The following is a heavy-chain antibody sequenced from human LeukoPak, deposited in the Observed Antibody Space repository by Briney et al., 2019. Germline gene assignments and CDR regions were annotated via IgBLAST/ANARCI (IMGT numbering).Heavy chain of an antibody. CDR3: ASIYGSGSYSPSGHYYYMDV. J-gene: IGHJ6*03. D-gene: IGHD3-10*01. Sequence: SETLSLTCTVSGGSISSYYWSWIRQPPGKGLEWIGYIYYSGSTNYNPSLKSRVTISVDTSKNQFSLKLSSVTAADTAVYYCASIYGSGSYSPSGHYYYMDVWGKGTTVTISS. CDR1: GGSISSYY. V-gene: IGHV4-59*01. CDR2: IYYSGST.